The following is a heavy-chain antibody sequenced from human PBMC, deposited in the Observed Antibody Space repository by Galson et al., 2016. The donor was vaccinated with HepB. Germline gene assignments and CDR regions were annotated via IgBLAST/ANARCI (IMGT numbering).Heavy chain of an antibody. CDR1: RFTSDDYA. J-gene: IGHJ3*02. D-gene: IGHD3-10*01. V-gene: IGHV3-9*02. CDR2: ISWNRASI. CDR3: AKGLGSYRDEGFDI. Sequence: SLRLSCATSRFTSDDYAMHWVRQAPGKGLEWVSGISWNRASIGYAASVKGRFTISRDDAKNPLYLQMNSLKAEDTALYYCAKGLGSYRDEGFDIWGQGTVVTVSS.